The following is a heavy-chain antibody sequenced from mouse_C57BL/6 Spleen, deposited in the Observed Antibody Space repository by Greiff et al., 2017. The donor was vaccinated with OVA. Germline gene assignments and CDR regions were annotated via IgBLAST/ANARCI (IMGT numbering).Heavy chain of an antibody. Sequence: VKLVESGPGLVQPSQSLSITCTVSGFSLTSYGVHWVRQSPGKGLEWLGVIWSGGSTDYNAAFISRLSISKDNSKSQVFFKMNSLQADDTAIYYCARGLPYYFDYWGQGTTLTVSS. V-gene: IGHV2-2*01. CDR2: IWSGGST. CDR3: ARGLPYYFDY. CDR1: GFSLTSYG. J-gene: IGHJ2*01. D-gene: IGHD6-1*01.